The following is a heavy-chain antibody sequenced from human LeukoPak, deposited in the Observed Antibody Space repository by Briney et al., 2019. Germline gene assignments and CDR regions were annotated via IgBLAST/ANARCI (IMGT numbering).Heavy chain of an antibody. CDR2: IYTSGST. J-gene: IGHJ3*02. D-gene: IGHD3-9*01. CDR3: ARDRAYYDILTGYEAGYAFDI. V-gene: IGHV4-4*07. Sequence: SETLSLTRTVSGGSISSYYWSWIRQPAGKGLEWIGRIYTSGSTNYNPSLKSRVTMSVDTSKNQFSLKLSSVTAADTAVYYCARDRAYYDILTGYEAGYAFDIWGQGTMVTVSS. CDR1: GGSISSYY.